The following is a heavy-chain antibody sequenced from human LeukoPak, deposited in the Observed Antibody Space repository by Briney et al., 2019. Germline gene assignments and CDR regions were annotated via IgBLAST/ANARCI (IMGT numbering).Heavy chain of an antibody. V-gene: IGHV3-23*01. CDR3: AKGGKWDVTPFDY. J-gene: IGHJ4*02. D-gene: IGHD1-26*01. Sequence: GGSLRLSCAASGFTFTSYSMNWVRQAPGKGLEWVSTISGGGGSTYYADSVKGRFTISRDNSKNTLYLQVNSLRAEDTAVYYCAKGGKWDVTPFDYWGQGTLVTISS. CDR1: GFTFTSYS. CDR2: ISGGGGST.